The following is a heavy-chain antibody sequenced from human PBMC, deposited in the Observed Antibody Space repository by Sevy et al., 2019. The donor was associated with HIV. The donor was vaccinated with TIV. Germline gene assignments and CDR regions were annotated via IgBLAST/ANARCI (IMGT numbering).Heavy chain of an antibody. CDR3: ARLRDIVVVPAAPTAVVVAASYFDY. CDR2: IKQDGSEK. Sequence: GESLKISCAASGFTFSSYWMSWVRQAPGKGLEWVANIKQDGSEKYYVDSVKGRFTISRDNAKNSLYLQMNSLRAEDTAVYYCARLRDIVVVPAAPTAVVVAASYFDYWGQGTLVTVSS. CDR1: GFTFSSYW. V-gene: IGHV3-7*01. J-gene: IGHJ4*02. D-gene: IGHD2-2*01.